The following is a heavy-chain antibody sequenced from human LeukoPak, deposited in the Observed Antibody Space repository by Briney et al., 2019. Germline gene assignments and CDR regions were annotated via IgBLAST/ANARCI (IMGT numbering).Heavy chain of an antibody. CDR1: GFTFSSYG. CDR3: AKSYYDFWSGYYQTFDY. D-gene: IGHD3-3*01. CDR2: ISYDRSNK. V-gene: IGHV3-30*18. J-gene: IGHJ4*02. Sequence: GGSLRLSCTASGFTFSSYGMYWVRQAPGKGLEGVAVISYDRSNKYYADSVKGRFTISRDNSKNTLYLQMNSLRAEDTAVYYCAKSYYDFWSGYYQTFDYWGQGTLVTVSS.